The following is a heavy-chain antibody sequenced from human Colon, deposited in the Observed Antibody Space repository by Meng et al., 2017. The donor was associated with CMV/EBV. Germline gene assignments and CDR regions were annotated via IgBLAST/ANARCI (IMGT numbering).Heavy chain of an antibody. J-gene: IGHJ4*02. CDR2: ISSDGTDT. CDR3: ARDQTKRGPITIDS. Sequence: SGFPFSSYWMHWVRQAPGKGLVWVSRISSDGTDTTYADSVRGRFTISRDNAKNTLYLQMNSLRAEDTAVYYCARDQTKRGPITIDSWGQGILVTVSS. CDR1: GFPFSSYW. V-gene: IGHV3-74*01. D-gene: IGHD1-20*01.